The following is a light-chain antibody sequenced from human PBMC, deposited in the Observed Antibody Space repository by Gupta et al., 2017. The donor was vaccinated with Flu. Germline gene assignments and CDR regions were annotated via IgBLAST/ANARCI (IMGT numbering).Light chain of an antibody. Sequence: VSVAPGKTARITCGGNNIGSKTVHWYQQKPGQAPVLVVYDDSGRPSGIPERLSGSNSGNTATLTINRVEAGDEADYYCQVWDTTSEHQVFGGGTKLTVL. CDR1: NIGSKT. V-gene: IGLV3-21*03. J-gene: IGLJ2*01. CDR2: DDS. CDR3: QVWDTTSEHQV.